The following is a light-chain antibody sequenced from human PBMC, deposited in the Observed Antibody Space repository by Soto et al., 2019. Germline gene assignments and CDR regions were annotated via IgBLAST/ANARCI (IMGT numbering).Light chain of an antibody. CDR1: QSVSNK. J-gene: IGKJ1*01. CDR3: QQYDNWPRT. V-gene: IGKV3-15*01. CDR2: GAS. Sequence: EVVMTQSPAALSMSPGERATLSCRASQSVSNKVAWYQQKPGQAPRLLIHGASTRSDGISARFRGSGSGTEFTLTISSLQSEDFSLYYCQQYDNWPRTFGQGTKVEI.